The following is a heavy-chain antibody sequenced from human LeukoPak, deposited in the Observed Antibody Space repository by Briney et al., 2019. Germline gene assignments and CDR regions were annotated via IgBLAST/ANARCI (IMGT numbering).Heavy chain of an antibody. CDR3: ANGGYDFWSGYPRIDAFDI. CDR2: IRYDGSNK. D-gene: IGHD3-3*01. CDR1: GFTFSSYG. Sequence: PGESLRLSCAASGFTFSSYGMHWVRQAPGKELEWVAFIRYDGSNKYYADSVKGRFTISRDNSKNTLYLQMNSLRAEDTAVYYCANGGYDFWSGYPRIDAFDIWGQGTMVTVSP. J-gene: IGHJ3*02. V-gene: IGHV3-30*02.